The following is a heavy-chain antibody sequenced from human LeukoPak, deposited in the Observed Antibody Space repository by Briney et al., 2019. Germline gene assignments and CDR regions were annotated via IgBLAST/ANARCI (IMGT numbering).Heavy chain of an antibody. CDR1: GFTFSSYG. CDR2: IWYDGSNK. V-gene: IGHV3-33*06. CDR3: AKSTRIAARGRNYFDY. Sequence: GGSLRLSCAASGFTFSSYGMHWVRQAPGKGLEWVAVIWYDGSNKYYADSVKGRFTISRDNSKNTLYLQMNSLRAEDTAVYYCAKSTRIAARGRNYFDYWGQGTLVTVSS. J-gene: IGHJ4*02. D-gene: IGHD6-6*01.